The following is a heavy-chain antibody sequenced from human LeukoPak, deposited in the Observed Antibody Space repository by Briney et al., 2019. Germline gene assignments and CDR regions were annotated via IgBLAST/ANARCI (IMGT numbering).Heavy chain of an antibody. CDR2: IYDSGST. D-gene: IGHD3-16*01. J-gene: IGHJ5*02. CDR3: ARHYGP. Sequence: SETLSLTCVVYGGSFSDYYWSWIRQPPGKGLEWIGSIYDSGSTYYNPSLKSRVTISVDTSKNQFSLKLNSVTAADTAVYYCARHYGPWGQGTLVTVSS. CDR1: GGSFSDYY. V-gene: IGHV4-34*01.